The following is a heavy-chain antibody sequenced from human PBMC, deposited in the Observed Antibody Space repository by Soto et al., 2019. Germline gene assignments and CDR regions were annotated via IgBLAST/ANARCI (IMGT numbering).Heavy chain of an antibody. J-gene: IGHJ6*02. CDR1: GGSISSGGYY. CDR2: IYYSGST. CDR3: ARDIWAGNYYYGMDV. V-gene: IGHV4-31*03. Sequence: SETLSLTCTVSGGSISSGGYYWSWIRQHPGKGLEWIGYIYYSGSTYYNPSLKSRVTISVDTSKNQFSLKLSSVTAADTAVYYCARDIWAGNYYYGMDVRAQRTTVTVSS. D-gene: IGHD3-16*01.